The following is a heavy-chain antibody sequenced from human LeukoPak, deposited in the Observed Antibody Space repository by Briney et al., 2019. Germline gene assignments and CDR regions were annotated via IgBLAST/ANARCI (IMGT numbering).Heavy chain of an antibody. CDR2: NYYNGST. J-gene: IGHJ6*03. CDR1: GGSISSYY. D-gene: IGHD2-2*02. CDR3: ASRKVVPAAIPFDYYYYYMDV. Sequence: PSETLSLTCTVSGGSISSYYWSWVRQPPGKGLEWIGYNYYNGSTNYNPSLKSRVTISVDTSKNQFSLKLSSVTAADTAVYYCASRKVVPAAIPFDYYYYYMDVWGKGTTVTVSS. V-gene: IGHV4-59*01.